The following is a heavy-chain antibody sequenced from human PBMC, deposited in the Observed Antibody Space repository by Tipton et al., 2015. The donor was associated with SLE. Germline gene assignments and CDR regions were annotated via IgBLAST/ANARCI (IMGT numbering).Heavy chain of an antibody. CDR2: IFYSGIT. CDR1: GVSINNGYYY. J-gene: IGHJ3*02. Sequence: TLSLTCSVSGVSINNGYYYWSWIRQHPGRGLEWIGSIFYSGITYYNPSLKSRVVISVDTSENEVSLKLSSVTAADTAVYYCARDQGPQGAAFDIWGQGTMVTVSS. D-gene: IGHD4/OR15-4a*01. CDR3: ARDQGPQGAAFDI. V-gene: IGHV4-31*03.